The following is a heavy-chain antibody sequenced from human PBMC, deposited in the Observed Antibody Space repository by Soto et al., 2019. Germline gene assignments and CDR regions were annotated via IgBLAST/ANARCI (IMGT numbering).Heavy chain of an antibody. CDR2: ISSRSSYI. V-gene: IGHV3-21*01. J-gene: IGHJ4*02. Sequence: EVQLVESGGGLVKPGGSLRLSCAASGFTFSSYSMNWVRQPPGKGLEWVSSISSRSSYIYYADSVKGRFTISRENAKNSLYLQMNSLRAEDTAVYYCARENYYDSSGTVDYWGQGTLVTVSS. CDR1: GFTFSSYS. D-gene: IGHD3-22*01. CDR3: ARENYYDSSGTVDY.